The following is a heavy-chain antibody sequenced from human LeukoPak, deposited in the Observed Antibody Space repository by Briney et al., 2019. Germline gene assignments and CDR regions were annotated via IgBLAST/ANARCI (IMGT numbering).Heavy chain of an antibody. J-gene: IGHJ5*02. V-gene: IGHV1-69*13. D-gene: IGHD3-10*01. CDR2: IIPIFGTA. CDR3: ARESPPGAVRGYNWFDP. Sequence: ASVKVSCKASGGTFSSYAISWVRQAPGQGLEWMGGIIPIFGTANYAQKFQGRVTITADESTSTAYMELSSLRSEDTAVYYCARESPPGAVRGYNWFDPWGQGTLVTVSS. CDR1: GGTFSSYA.